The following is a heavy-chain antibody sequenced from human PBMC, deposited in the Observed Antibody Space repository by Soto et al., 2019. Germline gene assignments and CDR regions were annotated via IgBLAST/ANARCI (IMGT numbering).Heavy chain of an antibody. CDR2: INAGNGNT. CDR1: GYTFTSYA. CDR3: ARGYSGYDDYYYYMDV. V-gene: IGHV1-3*01. D-gene: IGHD5-12*01. Sequence: ASVKVSCKASGYTFTSYAMHWVRQAPGQRLEWMGWINAGNGNTKYSQKFQGRVTITRDTSASTAYMELSSLRSEDTAVYYCARGYSGYDDYYYYMDVWGKGTTVTVSS. J-gene: IGHJ6*03.